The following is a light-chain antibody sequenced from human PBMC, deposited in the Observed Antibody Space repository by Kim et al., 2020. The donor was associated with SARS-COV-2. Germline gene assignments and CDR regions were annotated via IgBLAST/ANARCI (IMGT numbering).Light chain of an antibody. CDR1: QSVSTC. Sequence: EIVLTQSPATLSLSPGERATLSCRASQSVSTCLAWYQQKPGQAPRLLIYDASKRATGIPPRFSGSGSGTDFTLTITSLEPDDFAVYYCHHRRDWPLTFGGGTKVDIK. J-gene: IGKJ4*01. CDR3: HHRRDWPLT. CDR2: DAS. V-gene: IGKV3-11*01.